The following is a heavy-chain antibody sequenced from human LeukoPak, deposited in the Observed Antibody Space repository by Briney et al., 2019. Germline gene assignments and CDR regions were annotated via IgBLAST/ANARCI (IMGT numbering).Heavy chain of an antibody. Sequence: SETLSLTCAVYGGSFSGYYWSWIRQPPGKGLEWIGEINHSGSTNYNPSLKSRVTISVDTSKNQFSLKLSSVTAADTAVYYCAGHYDKDAFDIWGQGTMVTVSS. V-gene: IGHV4-34*01. CDR1: GGSFSGYY. CDR2: INHSGST. J-gene: IGHJ3*02. CDR3: AGHYDKDAFDI. D-gene: IGHD4-17*01.